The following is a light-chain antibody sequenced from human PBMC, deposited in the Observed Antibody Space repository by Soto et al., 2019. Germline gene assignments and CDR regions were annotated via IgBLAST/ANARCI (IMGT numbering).Light chain of an antibody. CDR3: QQYGYSPRLT. J-gene: IGKJ4*01. CDR2: GAS. Sequence: EIVLTHSPGTLSLSPGERATLSCRASQSVTSRYLAWYQQRPGQAPRLLIYGASSSATGIPDRFSGSGSGTDFTITISRLEPADFAVDYCQQYGYSPRLTFGGGTKVEIK. V-gene: IGKV3-20*01. CDR1: QSVTSRY.